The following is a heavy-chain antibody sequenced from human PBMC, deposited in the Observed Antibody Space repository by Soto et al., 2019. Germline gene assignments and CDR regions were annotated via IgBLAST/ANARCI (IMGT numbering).Heavy chain of an antibody. CDR2: IYYTGTT. CDR1: GGSVSSDTYY. D-gene: IGHD3-22*01. CDR3: AREANYDSSGYLLDY. J-gene: IGHJ4*02. Sequence: SSETLSLTCTVSGGSVSSDTYYWTWIRQPPGKGLEWIGYIYYTGTTNYNPSLKSRVTMSIDTSKNQFSLRLSSVTAADTAVYFCAREANYDSSGYLLDYWGRGTLVTVSS. V-gene: IGHV4-61*01.